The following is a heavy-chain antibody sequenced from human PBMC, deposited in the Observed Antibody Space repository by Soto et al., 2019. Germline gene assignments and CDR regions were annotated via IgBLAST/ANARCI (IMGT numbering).Heavy chain of an antibody. CDR3: ARGMNPQDY. J-gene: IGHJ4*02. CDR1: GFCISSGFY. V-gene: IGHV4-38-2*02. D-gene: IGHD6-13*01. Sequence: SETLSLACNVSGFCISSGFYWGWARQPPGKGLEWLGAIYHSGTTYFNPSLKSRVTMAIDTSKNQFSLSLDSVAAADTAMYYCARGMNPQDYWGQGTLVTVSS. CDR2: IYHSGTT.